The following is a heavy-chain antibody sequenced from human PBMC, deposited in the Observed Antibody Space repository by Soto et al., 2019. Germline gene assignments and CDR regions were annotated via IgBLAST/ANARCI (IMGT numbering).Heavy chain of an antibody. V-gene: IGHV3-9*01. CDR1: GFTFDDYA. J-gene: IGHJ6*02. CDR2: ISWDSGTI. Sequence: EVQLVESGGGLVQPGRSLRLSCAASGFTFDDYAMHWVRQAPGKGLEWVSGISWDSGTIVYVDSVKGGFTISRDNAKNSLYLQMNSLRAEDTALYYCAKDMRGGSSSSRYYYGVDVWGQGTTVTVSS. CDR3: AKDMRGGSSSSRYYYGVDV. D-gene: IGHD6-13*01.